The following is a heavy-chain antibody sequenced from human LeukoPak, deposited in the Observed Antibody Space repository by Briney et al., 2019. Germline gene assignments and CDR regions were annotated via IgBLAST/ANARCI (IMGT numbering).Heavy chain of an antibody. Sequence: GGSLRLSCAASGFTFSTYVMSWVRQAPGKALEWDSAIGGSGGTTYYADSVRGRFTISRDNSKNTLYLQLNSLRAEDTAVYYCAKDPRRGIAAAGRAQYYFDYWGQGTLVTVSS. CDR3: AKDPRRGIAAAGRAQYYFDY. CDR2: IGGSGGTT. D-gene: IGHD6-13*01. V-gene: IGHV3-23*01. CDR1: GFTFSTYV. J-gene: IGHJ4*02.